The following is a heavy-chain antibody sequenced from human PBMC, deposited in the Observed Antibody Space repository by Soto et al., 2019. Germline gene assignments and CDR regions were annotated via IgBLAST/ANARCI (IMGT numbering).Heavy chain of an antibody. Sequence: EVHLVESGGGLVKPGGSLRLSCAVSGFTFSSCTMNWVRQAPGKGLEWVSSISPSTSHIYYADSVKGRFTISRDNAKNSLFLQMHSLRAADTAVYSCSGCSGGACDHNYGMDVWGQGTTVTVSS. CDR1: GFTFSSCT. D-gene: IGHD2-15*01. CDR3: SGCSGGACDHNYGMDV. CDR2: ISPSTSHI. J-gene: IGHJ6*02. V-gene: IGHV3-21*01.